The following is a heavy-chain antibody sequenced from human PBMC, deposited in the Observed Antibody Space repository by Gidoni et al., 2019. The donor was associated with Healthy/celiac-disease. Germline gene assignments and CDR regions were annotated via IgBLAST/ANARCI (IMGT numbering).Heavy chain of an antibody. J-gene: IGHJ6*02. Sequence: QVQLVESGGGVVQPGRSLRLSCAASGFTFSSYGMHWVRQAPGKGLEWVAFISYDGSNKYYADSVKGRFTISRDNSKNTLYLQMNSLRAEDTAVYYCAVTMIVVTYYYGMDVWGQGTTVTVSS. CDR3: AVTMIVVTYYYGMDV. CDR2: ISYDGSNK. D-gene: IGHD3-22*01. V-gene: IGHV3-30*03. CDR1: GFTFSSYG.